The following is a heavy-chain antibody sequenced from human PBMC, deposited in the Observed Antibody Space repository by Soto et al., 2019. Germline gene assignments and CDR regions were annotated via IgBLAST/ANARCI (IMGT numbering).Heavy chain of an antibody. CDR3: ARDRFGGEGDY. Sequence: EVQLVESGGGLVHPGGSLRLSCAASGFTFSSYSMNWVRQAPGKGLEWVSYISSSSSNKYYADSVKGRFTISTDNAKNSLLLQMNSLRDEDTAVYYCARDRFGGEGDYWGQGTLVTVSS. D-gene: IGHD3-10*01. CDR2: ISSSSSNK. CDR1: GFTFSSYS. J-gene: IGHJ4*02. V-gene: IGHV3-48*02.